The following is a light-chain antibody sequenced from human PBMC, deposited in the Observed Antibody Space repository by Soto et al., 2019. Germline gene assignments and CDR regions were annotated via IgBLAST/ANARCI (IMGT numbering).Light chain of an antibody. Sequence: EIVTTQSPVTLSVSPGERATLSCRASQSISSNLAWYQQKPGQAPRLLIYDASTRATGIPGRFSGSGSGTEFTLTISSLQSEDYAIYYCQQYNNWPPWTFGQGTKVDI. V-gene: IGKV3-15*01. CDR3: QQYNNWPPWT. J-gene: IGKJ1*01. CDR2: DAS. CDR1: QSISSN.